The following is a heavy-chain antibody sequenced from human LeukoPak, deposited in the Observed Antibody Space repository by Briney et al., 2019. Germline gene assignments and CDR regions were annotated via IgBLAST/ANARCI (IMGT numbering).Heavy chain of an antibody. J-gene: IGHJ5*02. CDR3: ARPRSLAAPSSWFDP. V-gene: IGHV4-39*01. D-gene: IGHD2-15*01. CDR1: GGSISTSSYY. CDR2: IYYSGNT. Sequence: SETLSLTCTVSGGSISTSSYYWAWIRQPPGKGLEWIGSIYYSGNTYYNSSLESRVTISVDTSDTHFSLELTSVTAADTAVYYCARPRSLAAPSSWFDPWGQGTLVIVSS.